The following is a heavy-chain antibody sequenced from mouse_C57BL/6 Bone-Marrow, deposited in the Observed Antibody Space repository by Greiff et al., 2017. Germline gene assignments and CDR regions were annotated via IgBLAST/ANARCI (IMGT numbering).Heavy chain of an antibody. CDR2: IHPNRGST. CDR3: ARGDGYYYFDY. J-gene: IGHJ2*01. D-gene: IGHD2-3*01. V-gene: IGHV1-64*01. Sequence: QVQLQQPGAELVKPGASVKLSCKASGYTFTSYWMHWVKQRPGQGLEWIGMIHPNRGSTNYNEKFKSKATLTVDKSSSTAYMQLSSLTSEDSAVYYCARGDGYYYFDYWGQGTTLTVSS. CDR1: GYTFTSYW.